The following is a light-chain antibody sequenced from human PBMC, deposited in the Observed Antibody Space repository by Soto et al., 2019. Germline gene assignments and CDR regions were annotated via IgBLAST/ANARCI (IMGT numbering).Light chain of an antibody. CDR3: ATWDDSLRVVL. J-gene: IGLJ2*01. CDR2: RNN. CDR1: RSNIGSNY. V-gene: IGLV1-47*01. Sequence: QSVLTQPPSASGTPGQRVTISCSGGRSNIGSNYVYWYHHLPGTPPKLLIYRNNQRPSGVPDRLSASKSGTSASLAISGLRSEDEALYYCATWDDSLRVVLFGGGTQLTVL.